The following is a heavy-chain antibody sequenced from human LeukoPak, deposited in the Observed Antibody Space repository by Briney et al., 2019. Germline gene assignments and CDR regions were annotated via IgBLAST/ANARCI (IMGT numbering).Heavy chain of an antibody. D-gene: IGHD5-24*01. CDR3: ARVEMATSKGFDY. CDR2: INHSGIT. V-gene: IGHV4-34*01. J-gene: IGHJ4*02. Sequence: SETLSLTCAVYGGSFSDYYWSWVRQPPGKGLEYIGEINHSGITNYNPSLMSRVTISVDTSKNQFSLKLSSVTAADTAVYYCARVEMATSKGFDYWGQGTLVTVSS. CDR1: GGSFSDYY.